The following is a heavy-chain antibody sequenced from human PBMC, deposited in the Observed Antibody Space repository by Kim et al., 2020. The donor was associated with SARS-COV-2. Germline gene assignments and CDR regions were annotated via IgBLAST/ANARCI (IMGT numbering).Heavy chain of an antibody. J-gene: IGHJ4*02. CDR3: ATYDYGGNSDY. Sequence: TNDNPSLKSRVTISVDKSKNQCALKLSAVTAADTSVYYCATYDYGGNSDYWGQGTLVTVSS. D-gene: IGHD4-17*01. V-gene: IGHV4-4*02. CDR2: T.